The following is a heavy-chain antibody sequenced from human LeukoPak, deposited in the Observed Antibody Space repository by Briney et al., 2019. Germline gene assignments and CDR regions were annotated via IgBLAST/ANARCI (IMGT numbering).Heavy chain of an antibody. J-gene: IGHJ6*03. V-gene: IGHV3-15*01. CDR3: TTAVSGYDSSGYYYYYYYYMGV. D-gene: IGHD3-22*01. CDR2: IKSKTDGGTT. CDR1: GFTFSNAW. Sequence: GGSLRLSCAASGFTFSNAWMSWVRQAPGKGLEWVGRIKSKTDGGTTDYAAPVKGRFTISRDDSKNTLYLQMNSLKTEDTAVYYCTTAVSGYDSSGYYYYYYYYMGVWGKGTTVTVSS.